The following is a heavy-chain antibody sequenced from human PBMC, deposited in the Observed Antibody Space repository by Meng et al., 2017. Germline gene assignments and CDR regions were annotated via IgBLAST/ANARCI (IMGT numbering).Heavy chain of an antibody. V-gene: IGHV3-74*01. CDR3: LDEAPRSDY. J-gene: IGHJ4*02. CDR1: GFTFNNYW. CDR2: ISGDGSIT. D-gene: IGHD1-1*01. Sequence: EVQLVASGGGVVKAGGSRRFSCAAYGFTFNNYWMHWVRQVPGKGLVCVSRISGDGSITNYADSVKGRFTISRDNAKNTLYLQMNSLRPEDTAVYYCLDEAPRSDYWGQGSLVTVSS.